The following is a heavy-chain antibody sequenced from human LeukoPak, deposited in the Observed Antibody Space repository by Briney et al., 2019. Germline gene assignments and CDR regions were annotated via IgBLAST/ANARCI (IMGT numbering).Heavy chain of an antibody. D-gene: IGHD3-10*01. J-gene: IGHJ4*02. V-gene: IGHV4-59*08. CDR3: ARAYGSGSYSFPLGY. CDR1: GGSISSYY. Sequence: SETLSLTCTVSGGSISSYYWSWIRQPPGKGLEGIGYIYYSGSTNYNPSLKSRVTISVDTSKNQFSLKLSSVTAADTAVYYCARAYGSGSYSFPLGYWGQGTLVTVSS. CDR2: IYYSGST.